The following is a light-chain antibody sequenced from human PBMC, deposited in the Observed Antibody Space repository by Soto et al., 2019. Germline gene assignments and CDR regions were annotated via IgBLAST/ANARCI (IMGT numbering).Light chain of an antibody. Sequence: EIVITQSPATPSVSPGDRATPSCRASQSASNNVAWYHQKPGQAPRLLIYGASTRASGLPARFGGSGSGTDFTLTISSLQSEDFGVYYCQQYNYWPPFTFGQGTKVDIK. CDR2: GAS. CDR1: QSASNN. CDR3: QQYNYWPPFT. V-gene: IGKV3-15*01. J-gene: IGKJ2*01.